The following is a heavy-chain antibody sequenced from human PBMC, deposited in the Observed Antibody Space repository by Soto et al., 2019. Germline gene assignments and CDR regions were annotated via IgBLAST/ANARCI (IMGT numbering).Heavy chain of an antibody. CDR1: GGTFSRHA. D-gene: IGHD3-22*01. CDR3: ARGWGYDSSDYYYAY. CDR2: IIPMFGTA. Sequence: QVQLVQSGAEVRKPGSPVKVSCKASGGTFSRHAISWVRQAPGQGLEWMGGIIPMFGTANHAQKFQGRVTIIAAESTSPAYMELSSLRSEDTAIYYCARGWGYDSSDYYYAYWGQGTVVIVSS. V-gene: IGHV1-69*01. J-gene: IGHJ4*02.